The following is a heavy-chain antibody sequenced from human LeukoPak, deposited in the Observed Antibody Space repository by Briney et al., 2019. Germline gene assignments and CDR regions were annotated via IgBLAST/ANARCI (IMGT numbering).Heavy chain of an antibody. CDR2: ISAYNGNT. Sequence: ASVKVSCKASGYTFTGYYMHWVRQAPGQGLEWMGWISAYNGNTNYAQKLQGRVTMTTDTSTSTAYMELRSLRSDDTAVYYCARDRYDFWSGYRGPLDYWGQGTLVTVSS. D-gene: IGHD3-3*01. CDR1: GYTFTGYY. CDR3: ARDRYDFWSGYRGPLDY. V-gene: IGHV1-18*04. J-gene: IGHJ4*02.